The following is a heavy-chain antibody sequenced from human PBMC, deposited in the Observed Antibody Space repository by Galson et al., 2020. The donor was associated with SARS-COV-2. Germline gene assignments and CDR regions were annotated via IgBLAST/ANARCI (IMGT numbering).Heavy chain of an antibody. D-gene: IGHD3-3*01. Sequence: GESLKISCAASGFTLRSYDLHWVRQVTGKGLEWVSTIGVAGDTFYPDSVKGRFTISRESAKNSFFLHMNSLKAGDTAVYYCARGAYYDFWSGYYVDEQRGGMDVWGQGTTVTVSS. CDR3: ARGAYYDFWSGYYVDEQRGGMDV. CDR1: GFTLRSYD. CDR2: IGVAGDT. V-gene: IGHV3-13*01. J-gene: IGHJ6*02.